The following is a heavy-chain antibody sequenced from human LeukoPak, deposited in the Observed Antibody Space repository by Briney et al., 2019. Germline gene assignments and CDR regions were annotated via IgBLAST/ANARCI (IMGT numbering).Heavy chain of an antibody. CDR3: ARARDGYNYFDY. CDR1: GGSISSYY. D-gene: IGHD5-24*01. Sequence: SETLSLTCTVSGGSISSYYWGWIRQPPGKGLEWIGSIYYSGSTYYNPSLKSRVTISVDTSKNQFSLKLSSVTAADTAVYYCARARDGYNYFDYWGQGTLVTVSS. J-gene: IGHJ4*02. V-gene: IGHV4-39*07. CDR2: IYYSGST.